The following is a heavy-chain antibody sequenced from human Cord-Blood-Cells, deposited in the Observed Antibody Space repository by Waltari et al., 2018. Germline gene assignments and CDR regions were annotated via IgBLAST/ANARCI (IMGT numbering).Heavy chain of an antibody. J-gene: IGHJ4*02. CDR2: ISWNSGSI. CDR3: AKLGTGY. CDR1: GFTFDDYA. Sequence: EVQLVESGGGLVQPGRSLSLSCAASGFTFDDYAMHWVRQAPGKGLEWVSGISWNSGSIGYADSVKGRFTISRDNAKNSLYLQMNSLRAEDTALYYCAKLGTGYWGQGTLVTVSS. D-gene: IGHD7-27*01. V-gene: IGHV3-9*01.